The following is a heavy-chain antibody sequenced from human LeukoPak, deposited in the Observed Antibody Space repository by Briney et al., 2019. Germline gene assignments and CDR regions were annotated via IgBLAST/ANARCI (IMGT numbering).Heavy chain of an antibody. D-gene: IGHD4-11*01. J-gene: IGHJ5*02. CDR2: IIPILGIA. CDR1: GGTFSSYT. V-gene: IGHV1-69*02. Sequence: ASVKVSCKASGGTFSSYTISWVRQAPGQGLEWMGRIIPILGIANYAQKFQGRVTITADKSTSTAYMELSSLRSEDTDVYYCARATKYSNRNWFDPWRQGTLVTVSS. CDR3: ARATKYSNRNWFDP.